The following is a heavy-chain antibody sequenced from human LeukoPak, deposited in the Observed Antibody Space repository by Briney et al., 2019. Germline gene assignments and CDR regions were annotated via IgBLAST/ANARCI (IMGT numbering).Heavy chain of an antibody. CDR2: INPNSGGT. D-gene: IGHD3-10*01. Sequence: ASVKVSCKASGYTFTGYYMHWVRQAPGQGLEWMGWINPNSGGTNYAQKFQGRVTMTRDTSISTAYMELSRLRSDDTAVYYCARGPSSYGSGSYYKYYFDYWGQGTLVTVSS. J-gene: IGHJ4*02. CDR1: GYTFTGYY. CDR3: ARGPSSYGSGSYYKYYFDY. V-gene: IGHV1-2*02.